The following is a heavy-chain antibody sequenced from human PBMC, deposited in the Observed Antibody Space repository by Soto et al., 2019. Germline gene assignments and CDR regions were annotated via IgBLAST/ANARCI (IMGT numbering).Heavy chain of an antibody. CDR1: GFTVSSNY. Sequence: EVQLVESGGGLVQPGGSLRLSCAASGFTVSSNYMSWVRQAPGKGLEWVSVIYSGGTTYYADSVKGRFTISRDNSMHTLYIHMNSLRAEDTAVYYCASKGDSSDYRGWFAPWGQRTLVTVSS. D-gene: IGHD3-22*01. J-gene: IGHJ5*02. V-gene: IGHV3-66*01. CDR3: ASKGDSSDYRGWFAP. CDR2: IYSGGTT.